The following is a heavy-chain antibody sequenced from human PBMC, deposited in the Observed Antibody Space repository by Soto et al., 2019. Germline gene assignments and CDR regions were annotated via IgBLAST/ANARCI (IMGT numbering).Heavy chain of an antibody. CDR3: ARDDRYCSGGSCYSGIFDY. CDR1: GFTFSDYY. CDR2: ISSSGSTI. J-gene: IGHJ4*02. V-gene: IGHV3-11*01. Sequence: QVQLVESGGGLVKPGGSLRLSCAASGFTFSDYYMSWIRQAPGTGLEWVSYISSSGSTIYYADSVKGRFTISRDNAKNSLYRQMNSLRAEDTAVYYCARDDRYCSGGSCYSGIFDYWGQGTLVTVSS. D-gene: IGHD2-15*01.